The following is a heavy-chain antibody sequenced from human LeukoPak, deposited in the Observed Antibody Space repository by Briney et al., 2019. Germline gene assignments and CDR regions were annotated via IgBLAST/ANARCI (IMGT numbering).Heavy chain of an antibody. D-gene: IGHD6-19*01. J-gene: IGHJ4*02. CDR2: ISTSSTYT. Sequence: GGSLRLSCAGSGFTFNSYTMSWIRQAPGKGLEWVSYISTSSTYTNYADSMKGRFTISRDNAKNSLYLQMNSLRAEDTAVYFCARGDSSGRFDYWGQGTLVTVSS. CDR3: ARGDSSGRFDY. CDR1: GFTFNSYT. V-gene: IGHV3-11*06.